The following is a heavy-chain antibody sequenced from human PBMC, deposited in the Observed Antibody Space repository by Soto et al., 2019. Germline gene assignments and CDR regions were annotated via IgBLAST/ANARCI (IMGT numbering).Heavy chain of an antibody. J-gene: IGHJ4*02. CDR3: AREVYYYGSGSYQYYFDY. Sequence: PSETLSLTCTVTGDSISSRSYYWGWIRQPPGKGLEWIGSIYYSGSTYNNPSLRSRVYMSIDTSKDQFSPKLSSVTAADTAVYYCAREVYYYGSGSYQYYFDYWGQGTLVTVSS. CDR1: GDSISSRSYY. V-gene: IGHV4-39*07. CDR2: IYYSGST. D-gene: IGHD3-10*01.